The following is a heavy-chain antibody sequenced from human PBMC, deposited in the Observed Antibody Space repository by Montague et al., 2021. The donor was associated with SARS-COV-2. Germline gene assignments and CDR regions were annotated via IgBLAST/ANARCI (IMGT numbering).Heavy chain of an antibody. CDR1: GGSFSGYY. CDR2: INHSGST. D-gene: IGHD6-13*01. V-gene: IGHV4-34*01. Sequence: SETLSLTCAVCGGSFSGYYWSWIRQPPGKGLEWIGEINHSGSTNYNPSLKSRVTISVDTSKNQFSLKLSSVTAADTAVYYCARGRPYRSWYGVNWFDPWGQGTLVTVSS. CDR3: ARGRPYRSWYGVNWFDP. J-gene: IGHJ5*02.